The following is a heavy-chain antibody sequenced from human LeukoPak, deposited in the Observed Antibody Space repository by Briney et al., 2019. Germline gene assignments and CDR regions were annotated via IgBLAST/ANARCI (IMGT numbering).Heavy chain of an antibody. CDR2: ISGSGGST. D-gene: IGHD3-9*01. CDR1: GFTFSSYA. J-gene: IGHJ4*02. CDR3: ASRSTYYDILTGGSDLDY. V-gene: IGHV3-23*01. Sequence: GGSLRLSCAASGFTFSSYAMSWVRQAPGKGLEWVSAISGSGGSTYYADSVKGRFTISRDNSKNTLYLQMNSLRAEDTAVYYCASRSTYYDILTGGSDLDYWGQGTLVTVSS.